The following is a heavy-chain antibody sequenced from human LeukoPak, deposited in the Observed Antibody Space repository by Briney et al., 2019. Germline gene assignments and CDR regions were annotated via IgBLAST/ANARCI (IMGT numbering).Heavy chain of an antibody. D-gene: IGHD1-1*01. J-gene: IGHJ4*02. CDR3: ARVGQTRAPGH. Sequence: SETLSLTCAVYGGSFSGYYWSWIRQPPGQGLEWIGEINHSGSTNYNPSLKSRVTISVDTSKNQFSLKLSSVTAADTAVYYCARVGQTRAPGHWGQGTLVNVSS. CDR1: GGSFSGYY. CDR2: INHSGST. V-gene: IGHV4-34*01.